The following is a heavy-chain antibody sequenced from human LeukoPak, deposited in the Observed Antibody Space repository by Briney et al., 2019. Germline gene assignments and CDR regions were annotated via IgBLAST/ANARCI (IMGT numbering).Heavy chain of an antibody. CDR3: ARNAGKYYRYFQH. CDR1: GDSMNEYY. V-gene: IGHV4-59*01. Sequence: KPSETLSLTCTVSGDSMNEYYWSWVRQPPGQGLEWIGYVYYSGSTTYNPSLKSRVNITIDTSKNQFSLTLTSVTAADTAMYYCARNAGKYYRYFQHWGQGTVVSVSS. CDR2: VYYSGST. J-gene: IGHJ1*01. D-gene: IGHD2/OR15-2a*01.